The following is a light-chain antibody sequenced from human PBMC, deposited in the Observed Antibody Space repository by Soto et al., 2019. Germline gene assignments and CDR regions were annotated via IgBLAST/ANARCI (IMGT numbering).Light chain of an antibody. CDR1: QSVSSN. J-gene: IGKJ4*01. CDR3: QQFSSYPLT. Sequence: EIVMTQSPATLSVSPGERATLSCRASQSVSSNLAWYQQKPGQAPRLLIYGASTRATGIPARFSGSGSGTEFTLTISSLQSEDFAVYYCQQFSSYPLTFGGRTKVDIK. CDR2: GAS. V-gene: IGKV3-15*01.